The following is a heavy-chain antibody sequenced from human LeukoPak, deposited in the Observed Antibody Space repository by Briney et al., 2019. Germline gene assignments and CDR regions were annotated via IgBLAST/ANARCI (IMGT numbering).Heavy chain of an antibody. CDR1: GGTFSSYA. CDR2: INPYNGDT. J-gene: IGHJ4*02. CDR3: ARGPSGSYPEYFDF. D-gene: IGHD6-19*01. Sequence: ASVKVSCKASGGTFSSYAISWVRQAPGQGLQWVAWINPYNGDTDSALNLRDRVTMTTDTSTTTAYLQLTSLTSDDTAVYYCARGPSGSYPEYFDFWGQGTLVTVCS. V-gene: IGHV1-18*01.